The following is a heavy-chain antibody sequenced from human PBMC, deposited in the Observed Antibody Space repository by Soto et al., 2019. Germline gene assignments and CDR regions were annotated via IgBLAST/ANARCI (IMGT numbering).Heavy chain of an antibody. CDR3: AHRPYDFWSGSHCFDP. CDR2: IYWNDDK. V-gene: IGHV2-5*01. CDR1: GFSLSTSGVG. Sequence: QITLKESGPTLVNPTQTLTLTCTFSGFSLSTSGVGVGWIRQPPGKALEWLALIYWNDDKRYSPSLKSRLTIPKATTKTQVVLTMTIIDPVDTATYFCAHRPYDFWSGSHCFDPWGQGTLVTVSS. D-gene: IGHD3-3*01. J-gene: IGHJ5*02.